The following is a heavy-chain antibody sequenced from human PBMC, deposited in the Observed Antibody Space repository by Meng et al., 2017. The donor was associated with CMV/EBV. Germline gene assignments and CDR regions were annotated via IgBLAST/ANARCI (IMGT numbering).Heavy chain of an antibody. CDR3: AKESCSSTGCYNYFDY. CDR2: IYSGGSST. CDR1: GFTFSSYA. Sequence: GESLKISCAASGFTFSSYAMSWVRQAPGKGLEWVSVIYSGGSSTYYADSVKGRFTISRDNSKNTLYLQMNSLRAEDTAVYYCAKESCSSTGCYNYFDYWGQGTLVTVSS. V-gene: IGHV3-23*03. J-gene: IGHJ4*02. D-gene: IGHD2-2*02.